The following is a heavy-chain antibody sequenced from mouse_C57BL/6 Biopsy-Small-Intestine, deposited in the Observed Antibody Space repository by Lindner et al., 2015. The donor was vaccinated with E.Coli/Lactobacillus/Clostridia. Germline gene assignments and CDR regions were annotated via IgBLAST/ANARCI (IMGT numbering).Heavy chain of an antibody. CDR1: GGTFNNYG. D-gene: IGHD1-1*02. J-gene: IGHJ4*01. CDR3: ARDRDPGMVGTRPLGY. Sequence: SVKVSCKASGGTFNNYGVYWVRQAPGQGLEWMGGIIPIYETANYAQKFQGRVTITADESMGTAYLDLTRLRSEDTAVYYCARDRDPGMVGTRPLGYWGQGTLVTVSS. CDR2: IIPIYETA. V-gene: IGHV1S14*01.